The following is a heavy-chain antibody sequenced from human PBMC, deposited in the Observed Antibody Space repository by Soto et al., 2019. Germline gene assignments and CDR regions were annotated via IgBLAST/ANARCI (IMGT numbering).Heavy chain of an antibody. Sequence: EVQLLESGGGLVQPGGSLRLSCAASGFTFSTYAMSWVRQAPGKGLEWVSAISGNGGSAYYADSVQGRFTIARDNSKNTVHLQMNSLRVEETAVYYCARDRAFYSFWSGSGTDTYSRGQGILVTVSS. D-gene: IGHD3-3*01. J-gene: IGHJ5*01. CDR2: ISGNGGSA. V-gene: IGHV3-23*01. CDR3: ARDRAFYSFWSGSGTDTYS. CDR1: GFTFSTYA.